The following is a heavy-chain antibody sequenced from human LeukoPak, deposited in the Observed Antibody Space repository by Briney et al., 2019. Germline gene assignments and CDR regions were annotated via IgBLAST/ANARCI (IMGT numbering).Heavy chain of an antibody. D-gene: IGHD3-10*01. CDR2: ISTSSGYI. Sequence: GGSLRLSCAASRFNFNSFVMGWVRQPPGKGLEWVSSISTSSGYIFYADSLKGRVTISRDNAKNSLYLQMNSLRAEDTAIYYCARGLYYSGSGNYYEPESYFDSWGQGTQVTVSS. V-gene: IGHV3-21*06. J-gene: IGHJ4*02. CDR3: ARGLYYSGSGNYYEPESYFDS. CDR1: RFNFNSFV.